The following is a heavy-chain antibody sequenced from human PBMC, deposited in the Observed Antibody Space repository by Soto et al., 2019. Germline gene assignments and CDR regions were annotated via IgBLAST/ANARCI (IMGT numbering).Heavy chain of an antibody. Sequence: PGESLKISCKGPGYSFASHWVAWVRQMPEKGLEWIVTIYPGDSDTKYSPAFRGQVTISADTSVSTAYLQWRSLEATDSAIYYCARYSGSYWHYLDLGGQGTLVPVSS. J-gene: IGHJ4*02. V-gene: IGHV5-51*01. D-gene: IGHD1-26*01. CDR1: GYSFASHW. CDR2: IYPGDSDT. CDR3: ARYSGSYWHYLDL.